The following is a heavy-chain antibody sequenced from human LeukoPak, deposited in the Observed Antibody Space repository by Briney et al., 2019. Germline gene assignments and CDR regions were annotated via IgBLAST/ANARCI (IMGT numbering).Heavy chain of an antibody. CDR1: GGSFSGCY. CDR3: ARAKKRGAVAGTVYYGMDV. J-gene: IGHJ6*04. V-gene: IGHV4-34*01. Sequence: SETLSLTCAVYGGSFSGCYWSWIRQPPGKGLEWIGEINHSGSTNYNPSLKSRVTISVDTSKNQFSLKLSSVTAAGTAVYYCARAKKRGAVAGTVYYGMDVWGKGTTVTVSS. D-gene: IGHD6-19*01. CDR2: INHSGST.